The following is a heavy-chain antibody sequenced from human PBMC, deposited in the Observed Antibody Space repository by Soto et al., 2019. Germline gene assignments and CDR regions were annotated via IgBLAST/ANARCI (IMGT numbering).Heavy chain of an antibody. CDR3: ATNGEYYDTSGTKPFPH. CDR1: GGSIRTGGYY. J-gene: IGHJ1*01. V-gene: IGHV4-31*02. CDR2: IYYSGST. D-gene: IGHD3-22*01. Sequence: SETLSLTWTVSGGSIRTGGYYWNWIRQHPGKGLECIGYIYYSGSTYYNPSLKSRVTISVDTSKNQFSLKLSSVTAADTAVYYCATNGEYYDTSGTKPFPHWGQGTMVVVSS.